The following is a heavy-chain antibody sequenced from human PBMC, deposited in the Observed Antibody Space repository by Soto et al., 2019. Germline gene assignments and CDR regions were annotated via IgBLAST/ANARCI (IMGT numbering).Heavy chain of an antibody. V-gene: IGHV4-30-2*01. D-gene: IGHD5-18*01. CDR3: ARRRRYSYGYSLGY. CDR2: IYHSGST. Sequence: SETMSHTNAVADVYISSGFYSLSWKKQPPGKGLEWIGYIYHSGSTYYNPSLKSRVTISVDRSKNQFSLKLSSVTAADTAVYYCARRRRYSYGYSLGYRGQGTLVTVSS. CDR1: DVYISSGFYS. J-gene: IGHJ4*02.